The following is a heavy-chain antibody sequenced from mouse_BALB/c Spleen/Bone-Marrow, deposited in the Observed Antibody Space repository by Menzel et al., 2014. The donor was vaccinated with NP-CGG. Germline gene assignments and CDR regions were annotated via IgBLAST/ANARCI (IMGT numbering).Heavy chain of an antibody. D-gene: IGHD1-1*01. CDR1: GFNIKDTY. CDR3: ARDYGSSYYYAMDY. CDR2: IDPANGNT. Sequence: EVKLAESGAELVKPGASVKLSCTASGFNIKDTYMHWVKQRPEQGLEWIGRIDPANGNTKYDPKFQGKATITADTSSNTAYLQLSSLTSEDTAVYYCARDYGSSYYYAMDYWGQGTPVPVSS. J-gene: IGHJ4*01. V-gene: IGHV14-3*02.